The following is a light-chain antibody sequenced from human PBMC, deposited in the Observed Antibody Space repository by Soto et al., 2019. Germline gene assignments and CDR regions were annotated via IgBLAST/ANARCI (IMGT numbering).Light chain of an antibody. J-gene: IGKJ5*01. CDR1: QSFRGL. Sequence: EVVLTQSPVTLSLSPGERATLSCRASQSFRGLLAWYQQKPGQAPRLLIYDAYNRATGIPPRVSGSGSGTDFTLTISSLEPEDSAVYYCQQRHMWPITFGQGTRLEIK. CDR2: DAY. V-gene: IGKV3-11*01. CDR3: QQRHMWPIT.